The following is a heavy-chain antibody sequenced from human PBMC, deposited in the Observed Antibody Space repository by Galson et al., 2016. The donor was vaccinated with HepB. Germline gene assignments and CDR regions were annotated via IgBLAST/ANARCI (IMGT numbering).Heavy chain of an antibody. V-gene: IGHV4-59*01. CDR1: GGSISSYY. J-gene: IGHJ4*02. CDR2: VYYSGST. Sequence: ETLSLTCTVSGGSISSYYWSWIRQPPGKGLEWIGYVYYSGSTDYNPSLKSRVSISVDTSKNQFSLKLSSVTAADTAMYYCARVTRIAATGTGFDYWGQGTLVTASS. D-gene: IGHD6-13*01. CDR3: ARVTRIAATGTGFDY.